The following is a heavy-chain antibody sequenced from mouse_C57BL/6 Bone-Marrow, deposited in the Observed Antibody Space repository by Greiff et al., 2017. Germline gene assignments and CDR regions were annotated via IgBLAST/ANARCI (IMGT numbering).Heavy chain of an antibody. CDR2: IDPSDSYT. CDR1: GYTFTSYW. CDR3: ARMGYDYDVGAY. J-gene: IGHJ3*01. Sequence: QVQLKQPGAELVMPGASVKLSCKASGYTFTSYWMHWVKQRPGQGLEWIGEIDPSDSYTNYNQKFKGKSTLTVDKSSSTAYMQLSSLTSEDSAVYYCARMGYDYDVGAYWGQGTLVTVSA. D-gene: IGHD2-4*01. V-gene: IGHV1-69*01.